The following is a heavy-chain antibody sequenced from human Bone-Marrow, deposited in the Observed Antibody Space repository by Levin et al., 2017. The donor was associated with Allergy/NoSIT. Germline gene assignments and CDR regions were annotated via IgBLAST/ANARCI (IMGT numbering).Heavy chain of an antibody. V-gene: IGHV3-11*01. Sequence: PGGSLRLSCAASGFTFSDFYMSWIRQAPGKGLEWVSYISRSDHTIYYTDSVKGRFTISRDNAKNSLFLQMNSLRAEDTAVYYWARVQALYYYYYYMDVWGKGTTVTVSS. CDR1: GFTFSDFY. CDR2: ISRSDHTI. CDR3: ARVQALYYYYYYMDV. J-gene: IGHJ6*03.